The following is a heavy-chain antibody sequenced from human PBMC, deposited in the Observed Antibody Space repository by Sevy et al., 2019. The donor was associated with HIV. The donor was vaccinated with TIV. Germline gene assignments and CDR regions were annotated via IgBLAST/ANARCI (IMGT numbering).Heavy chain of an antibody. CDR3: ARVRRFLEWLGPRNSYYYGMDV. CDR2: IYYSGST. D-gene: IGHD3-3*01. Sequence: SETLSLTCTVSGGSISSYYWSWIRQPPGKGLEWIGYIYYSGSTNYNPSLKSRVTISVDTSKNQFSLKLSSVTAADTALYYCARVRRFLEWLGPRNSYYYGMDVWGQGTTVTVSS. CDR1: GGSISSYY. V-gene: IGHV4-59*01. J-gene: IGHJ6*02.